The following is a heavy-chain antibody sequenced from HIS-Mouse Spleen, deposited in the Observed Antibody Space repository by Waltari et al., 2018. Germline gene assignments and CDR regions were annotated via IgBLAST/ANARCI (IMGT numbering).Heavy chain of an antibody. V-gene: IGHV3-30-3*01. CDR2: ISYDGSNK. CDR3: ARVNGIAVAGTDAFDI. J-gene: IGHJ3*02. Sequence: QVQLVESGGGVVQPGRYLRLAFAASGFTFSTYSMPWVRQAPGKGLEWVAVISYDGSNKYYADSVKGRFTISRDNSKNTLYLQMNSLRAEDTAVYYCARVNGIAVAGTDAFDIWGQGTMVTVSS. D-gene: IGHD6-19*01. CDR1: GFTFSTYS.